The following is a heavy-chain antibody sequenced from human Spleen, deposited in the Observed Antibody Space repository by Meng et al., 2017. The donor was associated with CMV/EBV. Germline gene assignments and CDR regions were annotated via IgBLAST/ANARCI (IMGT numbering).Heavy chain of an antibody. J-gene: IGHJ5*02. D-gene: IGHD6-19*01. V-gene: IGHV4-4*07. Sequence: QVRLQESGPGLVKPSETLSLPCTVSGGSISSYYWSWIRQPAGKGLEWIGRIYTGGSTNYNPSLKSRVTMSVDTSKNQFSLKLSSVTAADTAVYYCARDRWAVAGPNWFDPWGQGTLVTVSS. CDR3: ARDRWAVAGPNWFDP. CDR1: GGSISSYY. CDR2: IYTGGST.